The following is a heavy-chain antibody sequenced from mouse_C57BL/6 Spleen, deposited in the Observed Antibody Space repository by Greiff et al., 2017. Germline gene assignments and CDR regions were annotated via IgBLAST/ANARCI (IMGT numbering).Heavy chain of an antibody. CDR2: IDPGSGST. Sequence: QVQLQQSGAELVKPGASVKMSCTASGFTFTSYWITWVKQRPGQGLEWLGDIDPGSGSTNYYEKFKSKATLTVDTSASTAYMQLSSLTSEDSAVYYCTIKNAGRSMDYWGQGTSVTVSS. CDR3: TIKNAGRSMDY. D-gene: IGHD1-1*02. CDR1: GFTFTSYW. J-gene: IGHJ4*01. V-gene: IGHV1-55*01.